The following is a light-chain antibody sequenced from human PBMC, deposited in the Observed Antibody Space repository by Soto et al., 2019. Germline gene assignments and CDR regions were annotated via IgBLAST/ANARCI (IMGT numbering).Light chain of an antibody. Sequence: DIVLTQSPGALSLSPGERATLSCRASQSVSNSHSAWYQQKPGQAPRLLIYGASNRASGVSDRFSGSWSGTEFNLTITRLESEGSAVYYCQQYDTSPIFGGGTKVEI. CDR3: QQYDTSPI. CDR1: QSVSNSH. V-gene: IGKV3-20*01. CDR2: GAS. J-gene: IGKJ4*01.